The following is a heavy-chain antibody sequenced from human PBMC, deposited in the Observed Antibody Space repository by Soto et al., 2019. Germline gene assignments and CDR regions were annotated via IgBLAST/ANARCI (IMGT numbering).Heavy chain of an antibody. CDR2: TRNKANSYTT. CDR3: ARVPGVYSSSWCDY. CDR1: GFTFSDHY. D-gene: IGHD6-13*01. J-gene: IGHJ4*02. V-gene: IGHV3-72*01. Sequence: GGSLRLSCAASGFTFSDHYMDWVRQAPGKGLEWVGRTRNKANSYTTEYAASVKGRFTISRDDSKNSLYLQMNSLKTEDTAVYYSARVPGVYSSSWCDYWGQGTLVTVSS.